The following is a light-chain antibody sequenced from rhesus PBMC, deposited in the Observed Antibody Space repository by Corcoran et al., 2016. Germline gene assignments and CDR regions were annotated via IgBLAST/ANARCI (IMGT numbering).Light chain of an antibody. CDR2: KAS. CDR3: QQYNSAPRT. J-gene: IGKJ1*01. V-gene: IGKV1-21*01. Sequence: DIQMTQSPSSLSASVGDTVTITCRASQSFSSSLAWYQQKPGKVPKLLIYKASSLQSGVTSRFSGSGSGTDFTLTISILQPEDFATYYCQQYNSAPRTFGQGTKVEIK. CDR1: QSFSSS.